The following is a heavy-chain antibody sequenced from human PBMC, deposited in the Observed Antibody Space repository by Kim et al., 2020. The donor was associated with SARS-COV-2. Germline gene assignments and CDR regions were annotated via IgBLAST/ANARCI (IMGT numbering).Heavy chain of an antibody. J-gene: IGHJ3*02. D-gene: IGHD3-10*01. Sequence: GESLKISCKGSGYSFTSYWIGWVRQMPGKGLEWMGIIYPGDSDTRYSPSFQGQVTISADKSISTAYLQWSSLKASDTAMYYCARHLYGSGGEGAFDIWGQGTMVTVSS. CDR3: ARHLYGSGGEGAFDI. CDR1: GYSFTSYW. V-gene: IGHV5-51*01. CDR2: IYPGDSDT.